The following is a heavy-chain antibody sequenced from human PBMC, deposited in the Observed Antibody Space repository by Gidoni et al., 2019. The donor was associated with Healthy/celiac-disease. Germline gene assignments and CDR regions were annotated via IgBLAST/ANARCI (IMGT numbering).Heavy chain of an antibody. Sequence: EVQLVESGGGLVQPGRSLRLSCTASGFTFGDYAMSWFRQAPGKGLEWVGFIRSKAYGGTTEYAASVKGRFTISRDDSKSIAYLQMNSLKTEDTAVYYCTRDSFREYYYGSGSYVDYWGQGTLVTVSS. V-gene: IGHV3-49*03. J-gene: IGHJ4*02. CDR3: TRDSFREYYYGSGSYVDY. D-gene: IGHD3-10*01. CDR1: GFTFGDYA. CDR2: IRSKAYGGTT.